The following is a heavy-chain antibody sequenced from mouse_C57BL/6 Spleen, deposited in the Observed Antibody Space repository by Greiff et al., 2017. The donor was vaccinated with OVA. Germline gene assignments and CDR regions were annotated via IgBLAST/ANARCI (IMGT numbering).Heavy chain of an antibody. J-gene: IGHJ2*01. CDR3: ARGRYYGSSSPDY. Sequence: QVQLQQSGAELVKPGASVKISCKASGYAFSSYWMNWVKQRPGKGLEWIGQIYPGGGDTNYNGKLKGKATLTADKSSSTAYMQLSSLTSEDSAVYFCARGRYYGSSSPDYWGQGTTLTVSS. D-gene: IGHD1-1*01. CDR1: GYAFSSYW. V-gene: IGHV1-80*01. CDR2: IYPGGGDT.